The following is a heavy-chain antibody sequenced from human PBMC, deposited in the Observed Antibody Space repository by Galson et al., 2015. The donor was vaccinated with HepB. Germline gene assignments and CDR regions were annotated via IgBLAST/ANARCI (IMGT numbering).Heavy chain of an antibody. D-gene: IGHD3-10*01. Sequence: SVKVSCKASGYTFPSYGVSWVRQAPGQGLEWMGWISTYNGKTNHAQRFQGRVTLTTDTSTSTAHMELRSLRSDDTAVYYCARDTDFGSGSTNYYYYMDVWGKGTTVTVSS. V-gene: IGHV1-18*01. CDR3: ARDTDFGSGSTNYYYYMDV. CDR2: ISTYNGKT. CDR1: GYTFPSYG. J-gene: IGHJ6*03.